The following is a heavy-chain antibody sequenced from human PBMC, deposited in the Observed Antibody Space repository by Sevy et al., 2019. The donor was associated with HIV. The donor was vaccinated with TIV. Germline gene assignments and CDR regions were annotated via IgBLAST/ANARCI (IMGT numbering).Heavy chain of an antibody. CDR1: GFTFSSYG. D-gene: IGHD2-21*01. V-gene: IGHV3-30*02. CDR2: IRYDGSNK. Sequence: GGSLRLSCAASGFTFSSYGMHWVRQAPGKGLEWVAFIRYDGSNKYYADSVKGRFTISRDNSKNTLYLQMNSLRAEDTAVYYCAKDPDHCGGDCYEGEKGDYWGQGTLVTVSS. CDR3: AKDPDHCGGDCYEGEKGDY. J-gene: IGHJ4*02.